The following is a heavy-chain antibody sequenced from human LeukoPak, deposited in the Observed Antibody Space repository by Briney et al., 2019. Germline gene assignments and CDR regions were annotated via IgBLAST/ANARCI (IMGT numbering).Heavy chain of an antibody. CDR2: FDPEDGET. Sequence: ASVKVSCKVSGYTLTELSMHWVRQAPGKGLEWMGGFDPEDGETIYAQKFQGRVTMTEDTSTDTAYMELSSLRSEDTAVYYCATLKWLRPHVYFDYWGQGTLVTVSS. J-gene: IGHJ4*02. V-gene: IGHV1-24*01. CDR1: GYTLTELS. CDR3: ATLKWLRPHVYFDY. D-gene: IGHD5-12*01.